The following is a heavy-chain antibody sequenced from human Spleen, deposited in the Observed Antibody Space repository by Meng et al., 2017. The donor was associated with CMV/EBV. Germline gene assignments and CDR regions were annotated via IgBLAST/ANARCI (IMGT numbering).Heavy chain of an antibody. Sequence: GESLKISCAASGFTFSSYAMHWIRQAPGKGLEWVATIKSDGSQKHYVDSVKGRFTISRDNAKNSLHLQMDSLRAEDTAVYHCAGDCSTNCPFQPRGDYWGQGTLVTVSS. D-gene: IGHD2-2*01. CDR2: IKSDGSQK. CDR3: AGDCSTNCPFQPRGDY. CDR1: GFTFSSYA. J-gene: IGHJ4*02. V-gene: IGHV3-7*01.